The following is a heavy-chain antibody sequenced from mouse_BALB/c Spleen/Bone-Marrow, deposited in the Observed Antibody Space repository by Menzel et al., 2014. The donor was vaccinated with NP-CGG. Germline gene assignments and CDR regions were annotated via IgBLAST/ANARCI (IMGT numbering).Heavy chain of an antibody. Sequence: EVHLVDSGGGLVQPGGSRKLSCAASGFTFSSFGMHWVRQAPEKGLEWVAYISSGSSTIFYADTVKGRFTVSRDNPKNTLFLQMTSLRSEDTAMYYCTRGGNWDDFDYWGQGTTLTVSS. CDR1: GFTFSSFG. J-gene: IGHJ2*01. D-gene: IGHD4-1*01. CDR2: ISSGSSTI. CDR3: TRGGNWDDFDY. V-gene: IGHV5-17*02.